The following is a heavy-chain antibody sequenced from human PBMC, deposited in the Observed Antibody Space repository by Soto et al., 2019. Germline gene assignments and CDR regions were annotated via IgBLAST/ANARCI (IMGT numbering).Heavy chain of an antibody. V-gene: IGHV4-34*01. CDR3: ARGSPDNWFDP. J-gene: IGHJ5*02. Sequence: SETLSLTCAVYGGSFSGYYWGWIRQPPGKGLEWIGEINHSGSTNYNPSLKSRVTISVDTSKNQFSLKLSSVTAADTAVYYCARGSPDNWFDPWGQGTLVTVSS. CDR1: GGSFSGYY. CDR2: INHSGST.